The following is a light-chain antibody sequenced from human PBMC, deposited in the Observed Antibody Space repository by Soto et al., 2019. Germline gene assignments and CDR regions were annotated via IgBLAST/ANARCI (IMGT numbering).Light chain of an antibody. CDR1: QSVSSN. CDR2: DAS. J-gene: IGKJ4*01. Sequence: EISMTQYQATLSVSPGERATLSCRASQSVSSNLAWYQQKPGQAPRLLIYDASSRATGIPDRFSGGGSGTDFPLTISRLEPEDFAVYYCQQFRSYPLTFGGGTKVDIK. CDR3: QQFRSYPLT. V-gene: IGKV3-20*01.